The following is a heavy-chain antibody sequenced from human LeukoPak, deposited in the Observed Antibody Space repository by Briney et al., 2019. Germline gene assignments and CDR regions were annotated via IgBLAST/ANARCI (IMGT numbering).Heavy chain of an antibody. CDR1: GFTFSNYA. CDR2: ISGSGGST. CDR3: AKSGNGDYGFYISDY. Sequence: GGSLRLSCEPSGFTFSNYAMSWVRQAPGKGLEWVSAISGSGGSTYYADSVKGRFTISRDNANNTLYLQMNSLRAEDSAVYYCAKSGNGDYGFYISDYWGQGTLVTVSS. V-gene: IGHV3-23*01. D-gene: IGHD4-17*01. J-gene: IGHJ4*02.